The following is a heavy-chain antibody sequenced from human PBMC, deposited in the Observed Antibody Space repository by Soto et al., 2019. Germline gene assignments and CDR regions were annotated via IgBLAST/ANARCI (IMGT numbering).Heavy chain of an antibody. Sequence: EVQLVESGGGLVQPGGSLRLSCAASGFTFSPYWMSWVRQAPGKGLEWVAIIKDDGGDELYLEAVRGRFTISRDNAKKSLYLAMDSLRVEDTAVYYCAGGSGWISDTWGQGTLVPVSS. V-gene: IGHV3-7*05. D-gene: IGHD6-19*01. CDR2: IKDDGGDE. CDR3: AGGSGWISDT. CDR1: GFTFSPYW. J-gene: IGHJ5*02.